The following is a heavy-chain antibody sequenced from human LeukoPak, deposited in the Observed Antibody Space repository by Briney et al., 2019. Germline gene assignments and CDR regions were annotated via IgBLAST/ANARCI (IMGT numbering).Heavy chain of an antibody. CDR1: GYTFTNYG. J-gene: IGHJ4*02. D-gene: IGHD1-26*01. CDR2: IGVYSGNT. Sequence: HRASVKVSCKASGYTFTNYGISWVRQAPGQGVEWMGRIGVYSGNTNYARKLQGRVTITTDTSTSTAYMELRSLRSDDTAVYYCARDGTFYSGSYSYYFDYWGQGTLVTVSS. CDR3: ARDGTFYSGSYSYYFDY. V-gene: IGHV1-18*01.